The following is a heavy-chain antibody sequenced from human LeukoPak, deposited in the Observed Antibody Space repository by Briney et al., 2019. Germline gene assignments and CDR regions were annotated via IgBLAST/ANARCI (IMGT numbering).Heavy chain of an antibody. D-gene: IGHD3-22*01. J-gene: IGHJ4*02. CDR1: GFTFSSYG. Sequence: EGSLRLSCAASGFTFSSYGMHWVRQAPGKGLEWVAFIRYDGSNKYYADSVKGRFTISRDNSKNTLYLQMNSLRAEDTAVYYCAKEQLGSGYSRELDYWGQGTLVTVSS. CDR2: IRYDGSNK. V-gene: IGHV3-30*02. CDR3: AKEQLGSGYSRELDY.